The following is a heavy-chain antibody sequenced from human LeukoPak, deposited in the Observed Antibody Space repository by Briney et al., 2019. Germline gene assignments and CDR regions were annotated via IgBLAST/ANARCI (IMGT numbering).Heavy chain of an antibody. CDR3: AKDQRLRFYYYGMDV. D-gene: IGHD4-17*01. J-gene: IGHJ6*02. CDR2: ISSSSSTI. Sequence: GGSLRLSCAASGFTFSSYSMNWVRQAPGKGLEWVSYISSSSSTIYYADSVKGRFTISRDNAKNSLYLQMNSLRAEDTAVYYCAKDQRLRFYYYGMDVWGQGTTVTVSS. CDR1: GFTFSSYS. V-gene: IGHV3-48*04.